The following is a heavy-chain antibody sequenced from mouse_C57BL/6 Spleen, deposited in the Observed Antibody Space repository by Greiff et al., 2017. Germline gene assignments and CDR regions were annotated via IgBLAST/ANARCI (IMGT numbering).Heavy chain of an antibody. V-gene: IGHV1-80*01. CDR1: GYAFSSYW. CDR2: IYPGDGDT. CDR3: ARGWDGYYFDY. Sequence: QVQLQQSGAELVKPGASVQISCKASGYAFSSYWMNWVKQRPGKGLEWIGQIYPGDGDTNYNGKFKGKATLTADKSSSTAYMQLSSLTSEDSAVYFCARGWDGYYFDYWGQGTTLTVSS. J-gene: IGHJ2*01. D-gene: IGHD4-1*01.